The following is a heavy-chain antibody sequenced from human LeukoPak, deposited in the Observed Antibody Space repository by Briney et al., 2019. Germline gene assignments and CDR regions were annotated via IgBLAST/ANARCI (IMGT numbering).Heavy chain of an antibody. CDR2: MYYSGTT. V-gene: IGHV4-59*01. Sequence: PSETLSLTCTVSGGSISSYYWSWIRQPPGKGLEWIGYMYYSGTTNYNPSLKSRVTISVDTSKNQFSLKLSSVTAADTAMYYCARAWATDYFDYWGQGTLVTVSS. CDR1: GGSISSYY. CDR3: ARAWATDYFDY. J-gene: IGHJ4*02.